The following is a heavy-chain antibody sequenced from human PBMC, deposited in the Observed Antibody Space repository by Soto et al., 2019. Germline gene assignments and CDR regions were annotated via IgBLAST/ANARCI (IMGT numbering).Heavy chain of an antibody. CDR1: GGSFSGYS. Sequence: SETLSLICAVYGGSFSGYSWSWIRQLRGKGLGWIGGINNSGSTNYNQSLKSRVTISVDTSKNQFSLKLSSVTAADTAVYYCARARLGAYYYYYYGMGVWGQGTTVTASS. J-gene: IGHJ6*02. CDR3: ARARLGAYYYYYYGMGV. CDR2: INNSGST. V-gene: IGHV4-34*01.